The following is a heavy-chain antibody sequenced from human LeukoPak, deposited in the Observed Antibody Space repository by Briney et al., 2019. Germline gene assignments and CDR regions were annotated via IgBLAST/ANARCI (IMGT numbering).Heavy chain of an antibody. J-gene: IGHJ4*02. CDR1: GFTFSSYG. Sequence: GGSLRLSCAASGFTFSSYGMHWVRQAPGKGLEGVAFIRYDGSNKYYADSVKGRFTISRDNSKNTLYLQMNSLRAEDTAVYYCAKETVRWELLGLDYWGQGNLVTVSS. V-gene: IGHV3-30*02. CDR2: IRYDGSNK. CDR3: AKETVRWELLGLDY. D-gene: IGHD1-26*01.